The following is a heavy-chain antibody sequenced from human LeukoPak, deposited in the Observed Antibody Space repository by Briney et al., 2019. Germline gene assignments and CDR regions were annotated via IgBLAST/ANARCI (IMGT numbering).Heavy chain of an antibody. CDR3: TRQHHTTIVVAPPDY. Sequence: GGSLRLSCTASGFTFGDYAMSWVRQAPGKGLEWVGFIRSKAYGGTTEYAASVKGRFTISRDDSKSIAYLQMNSLKTEDTAVYYCTRQHHTTIVVAPPDYWGQGTLVTVSS. V-gene: IGHV3-49*04. CDR1: GFTFGDYA. CDR2: IRSKAYGGTT. D-gene: IGHD3-22*01. J-gene: IGHJ4*02.